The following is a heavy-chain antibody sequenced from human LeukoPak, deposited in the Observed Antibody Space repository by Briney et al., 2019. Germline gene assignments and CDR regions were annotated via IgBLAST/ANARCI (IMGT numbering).Heavy chain of an antibody. D-gene: IGHD2-15*01. J-gene: IGHJ4*02. V-gene: IGHV4-59*12. CDR1: GGSISSYY. CDR2: IHHSGST. CDR3: ARVGVAAKSSRYFDY. Sequence: SETLSLTCTVSGGSISSYYWSWIRQPPGKGLEWIGYIHHSGSTYYSPSLKSRVTISVDTSKKQFSLKLSSVTAADTAVYYCARVGVAAKSSRYFDYWGQGTLVTVSS.